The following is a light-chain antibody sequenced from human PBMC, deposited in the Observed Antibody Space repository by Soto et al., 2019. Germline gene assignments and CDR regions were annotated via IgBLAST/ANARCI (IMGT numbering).Light chain of an antibody. CDR3: QQSYSIPLT. CDR1: QSISSY. Sequence: DIQMTQSPSSLSASVGDRVTITCRASQSISSYLNWYQHKPGKAPKLLIYAASSLQTGVPSRFSGSRSGTDFALTISSLQPEDFETYYCQQSYSIPLTLGQGTKVDIK. V-gene: IGKV1-39*01. CDR2: AAS. J-gene: IGKJ1*01.